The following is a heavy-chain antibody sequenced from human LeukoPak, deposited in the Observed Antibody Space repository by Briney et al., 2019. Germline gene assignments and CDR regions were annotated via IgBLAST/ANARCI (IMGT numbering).Heavy chain of an antibody. D-gene: IGHD1-26*01. CDR3: ARNGGSYCFDY. CDR2: INPESGGT. CDR1: GYTFIGYY. Sequence: ASVKVSCETSGYTFIGYYMHWVRQAPGQGLEWMGWINPESGGTKYAQKFQGRVTMTRDTSISTVYMELSRLTSDDTAVYYCARNGGSYCFDYWGQGTLVTVSS. J-gene: IGHJ4*02. V-gene: IGHV1-2*02.